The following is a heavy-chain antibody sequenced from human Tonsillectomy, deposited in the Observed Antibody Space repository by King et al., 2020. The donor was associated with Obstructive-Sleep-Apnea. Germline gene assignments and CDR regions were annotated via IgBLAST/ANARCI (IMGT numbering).Heavy chain of an antibody. CDR3: ARRSGYFT. D-gene: IGHD3-22*01. J-gene: IGHJ3*01. CDR1: GGSISSYY. Sequence: QLQESGPGLVKPSETLSLTCTVSGGSISSYYWSWIRQPPGKGLEWIGYIYYSGSTNCNPSLKSRVTISVDTSKNQFSLKLSSVTAADTAVYYCARRSGYFTWGQGTMVTVSS. V-gene: IGHV4-59*01. CDR2: IYYSGST.